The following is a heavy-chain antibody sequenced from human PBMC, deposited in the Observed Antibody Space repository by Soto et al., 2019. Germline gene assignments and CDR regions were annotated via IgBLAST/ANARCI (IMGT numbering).Heavy chain of an antibody. CDR1: GYTFTNYA. CDR2: INAGNGNT. J-gene: IGHJ6*02. Sequence: GASVKVSCKASGYTFTNYAIHWVRQAPGQRLEWMGWINAGNGNTKYSQKFQGRVTFTRDTSASTVYMELSSLSSEDTAVFYCARDPRYYYGSGNYYTYYYGMDAWGQGTTVTVSS. D-gene: IGHD3-10*01. V-gene: IGHV1-3*01. CDR3: ARDPRYYYGSGNYYTYYYGMDA.